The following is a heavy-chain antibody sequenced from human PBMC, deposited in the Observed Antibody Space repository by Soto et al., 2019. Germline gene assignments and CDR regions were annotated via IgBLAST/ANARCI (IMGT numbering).Heavy chain of an antibody. V-gene: IGHV3-7*03. Sequence: EVQLVESGGGLVQPGGSLRLSCAASGFTFSSYWMSWVRQAPGKGLEWVANIKQDGSEKYYVDSVKGRFTISRDNAKNSLYLQMNSLRAEDTAVYYCARDGRYQLLSWAFDIWGQGTMVTVSS. J-gene: IGHJ3*02. CDR1: GFTFSSYW. D-gene: IGHD2-2*01. CDR2: IKQDGSEK. CDR3: ARDGRYQLLSWAFDI.